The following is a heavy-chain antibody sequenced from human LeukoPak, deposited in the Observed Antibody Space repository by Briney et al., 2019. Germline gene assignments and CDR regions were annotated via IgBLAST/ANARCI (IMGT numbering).Heavy chain of an antibody. D-gene: IGHD2-15*01. Sequence: GGSLRLSCAASGFTFSSYEMNWVRPAPRKRLGWVSYISSSGSTIYYADSVKGRFTISRDNAKNSLYLQMNSLRAEDTAVYYCAKSSGRYCSGGSCFDFDSWGQGTLVTVSS. J-gene: IGHJ4*02. V-gene: IGHV3-48*03. CDR1: GFTFSSYE. CDR3: AKSSGRYCSGGSCFDFDS. CDR2: ISSSGSTI.